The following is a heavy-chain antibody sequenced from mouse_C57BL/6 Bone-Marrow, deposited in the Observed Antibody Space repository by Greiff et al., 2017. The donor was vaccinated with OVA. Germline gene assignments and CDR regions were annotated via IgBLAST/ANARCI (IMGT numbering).Heavy chain of an antibody. V-gene: IGHV1-50*01. CDR1: GYTFTSYW. D-gene: IGHD2-4*01. CDR2: IDPSDSYT. Sequence: QVQLKQPGAELVKPGASVKLSCKASGYTFTSYWMQWVKQRPGQGLEWIGEIDPSDSYTNYNQKFKGKATLTVDTSSSTAYMQLSSLTSEDSAVYYCARKGDYDPDDWGQGTTLTVSS. J-gene: IGHJ2*01. CDR3: ARKGDYDPDD.